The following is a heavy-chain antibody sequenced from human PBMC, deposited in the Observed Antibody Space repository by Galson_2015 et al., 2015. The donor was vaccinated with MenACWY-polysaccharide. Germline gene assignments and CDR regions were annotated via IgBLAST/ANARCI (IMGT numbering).Heavy chain of an antibody. V-gene: IGHV3-74*01. Sequence: SLRLSCAASGFTFSTYWMHWVRQAPGKGLVWVSRIKSDGSSTNYADSVKGRFTISRETPKNTLYLQMNSLRAEDTALYYCARGYSAYDWGQGTLVTVSA. CDR1: GFTFSTYW. CDR3: ARGYSAYD. D-gene: IGHD5-12*01. J-gene: IGHJ4*02. CDR2: IKSDGSST.